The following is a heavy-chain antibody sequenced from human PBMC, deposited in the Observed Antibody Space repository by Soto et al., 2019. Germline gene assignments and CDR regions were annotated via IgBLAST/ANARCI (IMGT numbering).Heavy chain of an antibody. J-gene: IGHJ3*02. CDR3: ARLFPTVVTPGGAFDI. D-gene: IGHD4-17*01. Sequence: PSETLSLTCTVSGGSISSSSYYWGWIRQPPGKGLEWIGSIYYSGSTYYNPSLKSRVTISVDTSKNQFSLKLSSVTAADTAVYYCARLFPTVVTPGGAFDIWGQGTMVTVSS. CDR2: IYYSGST. V-gene: IGHV4-39*01. CDR1: GGSISSSSYY.